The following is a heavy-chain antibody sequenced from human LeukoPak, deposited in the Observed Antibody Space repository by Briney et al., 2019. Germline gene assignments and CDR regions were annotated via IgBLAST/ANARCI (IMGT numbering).Heavy chain of an antibody. CDR3: ASAHYYDSSDYYYYGMDV. CDR1: GFTFSSYG. D-gene: IGHD3-22*01. J-gene: IGHJ6*02. CDR2: IWYDGSNK. Sequence: PGGSLRLSCVASGFTFSSYGMHWVRQAPGKGLEWVAVIWYDGSNKYYADSVKGRFTISRDNSKNTLYLQMNSLRAEDTAVYYCASAHYYDSSDYYYYGMDVWGQGTTVTVSS. V-gene: IGHV3-33*01.